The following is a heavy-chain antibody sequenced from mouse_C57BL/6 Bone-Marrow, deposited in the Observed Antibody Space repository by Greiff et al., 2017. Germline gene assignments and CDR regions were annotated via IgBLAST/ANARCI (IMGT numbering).Heavy chain of an antibody. CDR2: IDPENGDT. Sequence: VHVKQSGAELVRPGASVKLSCTASGFNIKDDYMHWVKQRPEQGLEWIGWIDPENGDTEYASKFQGKATITADTSSNTAYLQLSSLTSEDTAVYYCTNPYWDLYWGQGTSVTVSS. J-gene: IGHJ4*01. CDR1: GFNIKDDY. CDR3: TNPYWDLY. D-gene: IGHD4-1*01. V-gene: IGHV14-4*01.